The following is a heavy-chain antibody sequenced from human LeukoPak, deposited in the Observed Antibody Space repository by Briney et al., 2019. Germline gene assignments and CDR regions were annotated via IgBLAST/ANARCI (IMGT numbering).Heavy chain of an antibody. Sequence: PSETLSLTCAVSGGSISSSNWWSWVRQPPGKGLEWIGEIYHSGSTNYNPSLKSRVTISVDKSKNQFSLKLSSVTAADTAVYYCARSLTDSSSWYSSFDYWGQGILVTVSS. V-gene: IGHV4-4*02. CDR3: ARSLTDSSSWYSSFDY. J-gene: IGHJ4*02. D-gene: IGHD6-13*01. CDR1: GGSISSSNW. CDR2: IYHSGST.